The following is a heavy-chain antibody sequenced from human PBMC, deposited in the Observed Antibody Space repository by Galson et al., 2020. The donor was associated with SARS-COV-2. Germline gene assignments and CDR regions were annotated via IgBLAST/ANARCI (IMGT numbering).Heavy chain of an antibody. V-gene: IGHV1-46*01. D-gene: IGHD6-13*01. CDR1: GYTFTSYY. Sequence: ASVKVSCKASGYTFTSYYMHWVRQAPGQGLEWMGIINPSGVSTSYAQKFQGRVTMTRDTSTSTVYMELSSLRSEDTAVYYCARDPTLAAAGKLIYCYGMDVWGQGATGTISS. CDR2: INPSGVST. CDR3: ARDPTLAAAGKLIYCYGMDV. J-gene: IGHJ6*02.